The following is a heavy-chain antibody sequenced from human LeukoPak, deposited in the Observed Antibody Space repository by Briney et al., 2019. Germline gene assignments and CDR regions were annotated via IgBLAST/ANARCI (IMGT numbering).Heavy chain of an antibody. CDR3: TRENWGALA. V-gene: IGHV3-48*04. CDR1: GFPFSSYA. J-gene: IGHJ5*02. CDR2: ISSSGSTM. D-gene: IGHD7-27*01. Sequence: PGGSLRLSCAASGFPFSSYAMNWYRQAPGKGLQWVSYISSSGSTMYYADSVKGRFTISRDNAKNSLYLEMHSLRAEDTAVYFCTRENWGALAWGQGTLVTVSS.